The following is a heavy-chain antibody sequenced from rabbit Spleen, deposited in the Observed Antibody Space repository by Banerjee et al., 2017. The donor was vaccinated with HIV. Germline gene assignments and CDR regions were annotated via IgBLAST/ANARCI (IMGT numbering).Heavy chain of an antibody. CDR2: INTITGKT. CDR3: ARDGAGGSYFAL. CDR1: GVSFSFNSY. V-gene: IGHV1S40*01. Sequence: QSLEESGGDVVKPGASLTLTCTASGVSFSFNSYMCWVRQAPGKGLEWIGCINTITGKTVYATWAKGRFTISRASSTTVFLQMTSLTAADTATYFCARDGAGGSYFALWGPGTLVTVS. J-gene: IGHJ6*01. D-gene: IGHD8-1*01.